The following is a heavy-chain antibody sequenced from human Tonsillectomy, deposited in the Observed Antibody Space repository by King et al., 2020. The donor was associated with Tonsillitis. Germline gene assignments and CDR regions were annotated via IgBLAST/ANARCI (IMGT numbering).Heavy chain of an antibody. V-gene: IGHV3-23*04. D-gene: IGHD3-9*01. Sequence: VQLVESGGGLVQPGGSLRLSCAASGFTFSSYAMSWVRQAPGKGLEWVSAISGRGGSTYYADSVKGRFTSSGDNSKKTLYLQRNSLRAEDTAVYYCAPHGIVLGYLDWFLDFAFWGQGTLVSVS. CDR2: ISGRGGST. CDR3: APHGIVLGYLDWFLDFAF. CDR1: GFTFSSYA. J-gene: IGHJ4*02.